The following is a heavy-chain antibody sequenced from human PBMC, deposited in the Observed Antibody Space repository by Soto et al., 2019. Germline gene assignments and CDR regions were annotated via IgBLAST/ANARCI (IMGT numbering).Heavy chain of an antibody. V-gene: IGHV3-48*02. CDR3: ARGRLWSFDF. D-gene: IGHD3-10*01. CDR1: GFSFRIYS. J-gene: IGHJ4*02. CDR2: ISSASGTI. Sequence: EVQMVESGGDLVQPGGSLRLSCVVSGFSFRIYSMNWVRQAPGKGLEWISYISSASGTIYYADSLKGRFTISRDNGKNALYLQMNSLTDEDTAVYYWARGRLWSFDFGGQGTLVTVSS.